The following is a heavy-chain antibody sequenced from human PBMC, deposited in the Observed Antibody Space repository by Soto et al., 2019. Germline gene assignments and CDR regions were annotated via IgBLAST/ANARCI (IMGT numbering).Heavy chain of an antibody. D-gene: IGHD5-12*01. CDR2: ISAYNGNT. CDR3: ARAVTGDTIVATRNWFDP. J-gene: IGHJ5*02. CDR1: GYTFTSYG. Sequence: ASVKVSCKASGYTFTSYGISWVRQAPGQGLEWMGWISAYNGNTNYAQKLQGRVTMTTDTSTSTAYMELRSLRSDDTAVYYCARAVTGDTIVATRNWFDPWGQGTQVTVSS. V-gene: IGHV1-18*01.